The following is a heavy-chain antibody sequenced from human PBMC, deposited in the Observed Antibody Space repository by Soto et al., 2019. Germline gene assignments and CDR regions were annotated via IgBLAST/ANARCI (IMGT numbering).Heavy chain of an antibody. J-gene: IGHJ6*02. Sequence: ASVKVSCKASGYTFTGYYMHWVRQAPGQGLEWMGWINPNSGGTNYAQKFQGWVTMTRDTSISTAYMELSRLRSDDTAVYYCARTRSGYYSNYGTDAWRHGTPVTAP. CDR2: INPNSGGT. CDR3: ARTRSGYYSNYGTDA. CDR1: GYTFTGYY. V-gene: IGHV1-2*04. D-gene: IGHD2-15*01.